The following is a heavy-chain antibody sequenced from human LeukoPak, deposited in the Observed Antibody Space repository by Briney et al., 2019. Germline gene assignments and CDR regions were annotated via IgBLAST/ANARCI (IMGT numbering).Heavy chain of an antibody. CDR3: ARSDFRYSGSRSHFDY. D-gene: IGHD1-26*01. J-gene: IGHJ4*02. Sequence: GASVKVSCKASGGTFSSYAISWVRQAPGQGLEWMGGIIPIIGTANYAQKFQGRVTITADESTSTAYMELSSLRSEDTAVYYCARSDFRYSGSRSHFDYWGQGTLVTVSS. CDR2: IIPIIGTA. CDR1: GGTFSSYA. V-gene: IGHV1-69*13.